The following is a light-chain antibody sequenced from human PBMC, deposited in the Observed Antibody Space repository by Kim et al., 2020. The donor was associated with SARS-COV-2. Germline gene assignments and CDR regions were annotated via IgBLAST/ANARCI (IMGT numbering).Light chain of an antibody. CDR3: QAWDSYTVV. Sequence: SFSPGQPATITYSGDRLGEKSVCLYQQKPGQSPTLLIYQDLKLPSGIPERFSASNSGNTATLTITETQATDEADYYCQAWDSYTVVFGGGTKVTVL. CDR2: QDL. J-gene: IGLJ2*01. V-gene: IGLV3-1*01. CDR1: RLGEKS.